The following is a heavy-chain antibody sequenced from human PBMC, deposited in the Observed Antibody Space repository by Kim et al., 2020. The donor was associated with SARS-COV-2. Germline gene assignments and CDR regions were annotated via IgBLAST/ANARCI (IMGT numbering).Heavy chain of an antibody. D-gene: IGHD2-8*02. CDR3: ATGLGYWSFAY. Sequence: GGSVRLSCAASGITVNSIYMSWVRQAPGKGLEWVSLIHTDGNTRYPDSVKGRFIISRDNSKNALYLQMNSLKAEDTAVYYCATGLGYWSFAYWGQGTLVTVST. CDR2: IHTDGNT. CDR1: GITVNSIY. J-gene: IGHJ4*02. V-gene: IGHV3-53*01.